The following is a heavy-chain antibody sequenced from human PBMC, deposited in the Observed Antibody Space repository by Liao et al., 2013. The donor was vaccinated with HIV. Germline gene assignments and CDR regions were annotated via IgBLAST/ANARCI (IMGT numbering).Heavy chain of an antibody. Sequence: QVQLQESGPGLVKPSETLSLTCTVSGGSISSYYWSWIRQPPGKGLEWIGYIYYSGSTYYNPSLKSRLTISVDTSKNQFSLKLSSVTAADTAVYYCARATVTTDPFDYWGQGTLVTVSS. CDR1: GGSISSYY. CDR2: IYYSGST. CDR3: ARATVTTDPFDY. J-gene: IGHJ4*02. V-gene: IGHV4-59*12. D-gene: IGHD4-17*01.